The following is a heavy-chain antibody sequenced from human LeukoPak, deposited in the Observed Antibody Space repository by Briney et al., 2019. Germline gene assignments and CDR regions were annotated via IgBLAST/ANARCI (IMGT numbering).Heavy chain of an antibody. Sequence: SETLSFTCAVSGGSISSSNWWSWVRQPPGKGLEWIGEIYHSGSTNYNPSLKSRVTISVDTSKNQFSLKLSSVTAADTAVYYCARGGGVDTAMDYWGQGTLVTVSS. CDR2: IYHSGST. CDR3: ARGGGVDTAMDY. J-gene: IGHJ4*02. V-gene: IGHV4-4*02. CDR1: GGSISSSNW. D-gene: IGHD5-18*01.